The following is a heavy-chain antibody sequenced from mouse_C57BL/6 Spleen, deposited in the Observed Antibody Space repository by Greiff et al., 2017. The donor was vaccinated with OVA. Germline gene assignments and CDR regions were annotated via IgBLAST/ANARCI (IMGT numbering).Heavy chain of an antibody. V-gene: IGHV1-22*01. D-gene: IGHD4-1*01. CDR3: AREANWASWCAY. Sequence: VQLQQSGPELVKPGASVKMSCKASGYTFTDYNMHWVKQSHGKSLEWIGYINPNNGGTSYNQKFKGKATLTVNKSSSTAYMVLRSLTSEDSAVYYCAREANWASWCAYWGQGTLVTVSA. CDR1: GYTFTDYN. CDR2: INPNNGGT. J-gene: IGHJ3*01.